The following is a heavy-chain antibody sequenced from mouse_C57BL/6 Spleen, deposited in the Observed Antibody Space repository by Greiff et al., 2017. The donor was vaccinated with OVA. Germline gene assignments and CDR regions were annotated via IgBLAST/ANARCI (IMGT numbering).Heavy chain of an antibody. CDR2: IYPRSGNT. Sequence: VQLQQSGAELARPGASVKLSCKASGYTFTSYGISWVKQRTGQGLEWIGEIYPRSGNTYYNEKFKGKATLTADKSSSTAYMELRSLTSEDSAVYFCARRGDYYGSSYDAYWGQGTLVTVSA. J-gene: IGHJ3*01. V-gene: IGHV1-81*01. CDR3: ARRGDYYGSSYDAY. D-gene: IGHD1-1*01. CDR1: GYTFTSYG.